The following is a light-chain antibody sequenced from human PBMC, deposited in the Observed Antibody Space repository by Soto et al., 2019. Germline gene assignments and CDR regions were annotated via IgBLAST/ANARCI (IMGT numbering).Light chain of an antibody. CDR2: GAS. CDR3: PQYDTWPLT. J-gene: IGKJ4*01. CDR1: QTVYSN. V-gene: IGKV3-15*01. Sequence: EIVMAQSPATLSVSPGEGATLSCRASQTVYSNLAWYQQKPGQAPRLLIDGASTRATGIPARFSGSGSGTEFTLTISSLHSEDFAAYYCPQYDTWPLTFGGRTKVELK.